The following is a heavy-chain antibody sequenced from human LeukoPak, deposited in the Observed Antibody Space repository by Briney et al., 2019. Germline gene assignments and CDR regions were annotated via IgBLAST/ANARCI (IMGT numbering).Heavy chain of an antibody. CDR2: IYYNGNT. D-gene: IGHD4-23*01. CDR3: ARNWEYGGNSQLAFDI. CDR1: GGSISSGGYY. J-gene: IGHJ3*02. Sequence: PSQTLSLTCTVSGGSISSGGYYWSWIRQHPGKGLEWIGVIYYNGNTYYNPSLKSRVTMSVDTSKNQFSLKLNSVTAVETAVYYCARNWEYGGNSQLAFDIWGQGTMVTVSS. V-gene: IGHV4-31*03.